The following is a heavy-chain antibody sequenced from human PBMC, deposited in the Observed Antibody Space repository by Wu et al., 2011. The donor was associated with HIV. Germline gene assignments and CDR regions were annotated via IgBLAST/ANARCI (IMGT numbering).Heavy chain of an antibody. D-gene: IGHD2-21*01. Sequence: QVQLVQSGAEVKKPGASVKISCKASGYTFTDYYIHWVRQAPGQGLEWMGGIIPIFGTAKYAQKFQGRVTITADKSTSTAYMELSSLTSEDTAVYYCARDLGGDEDYWGQGTLVTVSS. CDR2: IIPIFGTA. J-gene: IGHJ4*02. V-gene: IGHV1-69*06. CDR1: GYTFTDYY. CDR3: ARDLGGDEDY.